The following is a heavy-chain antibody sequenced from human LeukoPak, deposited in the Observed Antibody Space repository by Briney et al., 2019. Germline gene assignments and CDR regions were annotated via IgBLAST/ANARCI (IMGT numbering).Heavy chain of an antibody. V-gene: IGHV4-31*11. CDR3: ARAIFGVVIGY. CDR2: IYYSGST. J-gene: IGHJ4*02. Sequence: PSETLSLTCAVYGGSFSGYYWSWIRQHPGKGLEWIGYIYYSGSTYYNPSLKSRVTISVDTSKNQFSLKLSSVTAADTAVYYCARAIFGVVIGYWGQGTLVTVSS. D-gene: IGHD3-3*01. CDR1: GGSFSGYY.